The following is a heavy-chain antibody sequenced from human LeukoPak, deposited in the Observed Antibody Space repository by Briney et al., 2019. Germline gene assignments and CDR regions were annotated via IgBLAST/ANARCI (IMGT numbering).Heavy chain of an antibody. V-gene: IGHV1-46*01. J-gene: IGHJ4*02. Sequence: GASVKVSCKASGYTFTGYYMHWVRQAPGQGLEWMGIINPSGGSTSYAQKFQGRVTMTRDTSTSTVYMELSSLRSEDTAVYYCARDLNSPATSNWGQGTLVTVSS. CDR3: ARDLNSPATSN. CDR2: INPSGGST. D-gene: IGHD2/OR15-2a*01. CDR1: GYTFTGYY.